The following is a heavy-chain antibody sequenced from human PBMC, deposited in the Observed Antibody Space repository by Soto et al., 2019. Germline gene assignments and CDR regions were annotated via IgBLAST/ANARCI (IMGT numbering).Heavy chain of an antibody. CDR3: ARDHPGGSMVRGPNWFDP. CDR1: GGSISSYY. V-gene: IGHV4-59*01. Sequence: SATLSLTCTVSGGSISSYYWSWIRQPPGKGLERIGYIYYSGSTNYNPSLKSRVTISVDTSKNQFSLKLSSVTAADPAVYYCARDHPGGSMVRGPNWFDPWGQGTLVTVSS. CDR2: IYYSGST. D-gene: IGHD3-10*01. J-gene: IGHJ5*02.